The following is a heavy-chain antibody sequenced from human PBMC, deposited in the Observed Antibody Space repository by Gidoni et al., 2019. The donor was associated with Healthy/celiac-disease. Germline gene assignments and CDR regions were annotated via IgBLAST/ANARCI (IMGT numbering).Heavy chain of an antibody. V-gene: IGHV6-1*01. D-gene: IGHD3-16*01. J-gene: IGHJ5*02. CDR3: ARGVRLRGGRFDP. Sequence: QVQLQQSGPGLVKPSQPLSLTCAISVDSVSSNSATWNWIRQSPSRGLEWVGRTYYRSKWNNDYAVSGKSRITINPDTSKNQFSLQLNSVTPEDTAVYYCARGVRLRGGRFDPWGQGTLVTVSS. CDR1: VDSVSSNSAT. CDR2: TYYRSKWNN.